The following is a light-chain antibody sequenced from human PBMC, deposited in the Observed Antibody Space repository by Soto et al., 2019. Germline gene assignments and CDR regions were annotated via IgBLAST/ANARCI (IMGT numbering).Light chain of an antibody. CDR3: QQYGSSPWT. Sequence: EIVLTQSPGTLSLSLGERATLSCRASQSISSSYLAWYQQKPGKAPRLLIYGAYNRATGIQDRFSGSGSGTDFALTITRLEPEDFAVFYCQQYGSSPWTFGQGTKVDI. J-gene: IGKJ1*01. CDR2: GAY. V-gene: IGKV3-20*01. CDR1: QSISSSY.